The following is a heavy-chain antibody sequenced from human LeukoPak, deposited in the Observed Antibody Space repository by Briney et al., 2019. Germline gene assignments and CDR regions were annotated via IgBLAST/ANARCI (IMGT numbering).Heavy chain of an antibody. Sequence: ASVKVSCKPSGYIFTSNSISWVRQAPGQGLEWMGWISTFNGDTNYAKNLQGRVTMTRDTSTRTVYMEIRNMRSDDTAVYYCARGEFYYDLWGQGTLVTVSS. CDR3: ARGEFYYDL. J-gene: IGHJ4*02. CDR1: GYIFTSNS. V-gene: IGHV1-18*04. CDR2: ISTFNGDT. D-gene: IGHD3-16*01.